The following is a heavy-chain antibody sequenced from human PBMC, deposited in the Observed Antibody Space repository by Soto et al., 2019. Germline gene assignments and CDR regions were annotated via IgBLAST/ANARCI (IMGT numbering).Heavy chain of an antibody. CDR1: GYTFTGHH. J-gene: IGHJ4*02. CDR2: INPISGGT. CDR3: ATDGRHCSGGSCPQGH. V-gene: IGHV1-2*02. Sequence: ASVKVSCKTSGYTFTGHHIHWVRQAPGQGLEWMGWINPISGGTKYREKFQGRVSITRDKSSSTAYMELSSLTSDDSAVYYCATDGRHCSGGSCPQGHWGQGTPAPVSS. D-gene: IGHD2-15*01.